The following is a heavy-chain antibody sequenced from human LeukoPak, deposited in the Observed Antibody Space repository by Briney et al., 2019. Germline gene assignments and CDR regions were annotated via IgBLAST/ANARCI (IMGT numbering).Heavy chain of an antibody. CDR1: SGFSSSFY. CDR2: IYINGNT. Sequence: SETLSLTCTVSSGFSSSFYWSWIRQPAGKGLEWIGRIYINGNTNYSPSLKSRATMSVGTSKNQYSLKLTSVTAADTAVYYCAREFTYWGQGILVTVSS. J-gene: IGHJ4*02. V-gene: IGHV4-4*07. CDR3: AREFTY.